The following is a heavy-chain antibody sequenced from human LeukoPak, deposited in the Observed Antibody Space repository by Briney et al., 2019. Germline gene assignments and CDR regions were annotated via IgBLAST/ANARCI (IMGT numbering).Heavy chain of an antibody. J-gene: IGHJ3*02. D-gene: IGHD3-22*01. CDR3: TTYYYDSSGYANAFDI. CDR1: GGTFSSEA. CDR2: INTNTGNP. V-gene: IGHV7-4-1*02. Sequence: ASVKVSCKASGGTFSSEAFIWVRQAPGQGLEWMGWINTNTGNPTYAQGFTGRFVFSLDTSVSTAYLQISSLKAEDTAVYYCTTYYYDSSGYANAFDIWGQGTMVTVSS.